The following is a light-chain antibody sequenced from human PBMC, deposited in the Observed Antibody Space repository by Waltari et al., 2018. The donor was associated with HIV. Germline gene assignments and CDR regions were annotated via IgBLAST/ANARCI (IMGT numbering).Light chain of an antibody. CDR3: QQYNAWPRT. Sequence: EIVMTQSPAPLSVSPGGRATLSCRASQSVSSNLVWYQHKPGQAPRLLIYGASTRATGIPARFSGSGSGTEFTLTISSLQSEDFAVYYCQQYNAWPRTFGQGTKVEVK. V-gene: IGKV3-15*01. CDR2: GAS. J-gene: IGKJ1*01. CDR1: QSVSSN.